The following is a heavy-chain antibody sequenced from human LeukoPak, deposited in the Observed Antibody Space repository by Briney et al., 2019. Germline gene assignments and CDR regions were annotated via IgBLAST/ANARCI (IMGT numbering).Heavy chain of an antibody. J-gene: IGHJ4*02. Sequence: SETLSLTCTVYGGSFSGYYWTWIRQPPGKGLEWIGEIVQSGRTNYSPSLESRLTLSVDTSKNQFSLKLSSVTAADTAVYYCAKDQVGRTAMVADFDYWGQGTLVTVSS. CDR1: GGSFSGYY. CDR2: IVQSGRT. D-gene: IGHD5-18*01. CDR3: AKDQVGRTAMVADFDY. V-gene: IGHV4-34*12.